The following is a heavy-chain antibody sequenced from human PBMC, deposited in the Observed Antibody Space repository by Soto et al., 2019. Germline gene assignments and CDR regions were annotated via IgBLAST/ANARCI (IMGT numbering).Heavy chain of an antibody. D-gene: IGHD4-17*01. V-gene: IGHV3-33*01. Sequence: QVQLVESGGGVVQPGRSLRLSCAASGFTFSGHGMHWVRQAPGKGLEWVAVVWHDGSKEYYADSVKARFTISRDNSKNTRYLQMNSLRAEDTAVYSCARGRGGDYGGNSGYYDYWGQGTLVTVSS. CDR3: ARGRGGDYGGNSGYYDY. CDR2: VWHDGSKE. J-gene: IGHJ4*02. CDR1: GFTFSGHG.